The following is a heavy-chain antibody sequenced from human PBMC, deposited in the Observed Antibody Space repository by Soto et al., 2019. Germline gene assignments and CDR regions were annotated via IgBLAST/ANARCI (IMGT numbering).Heavy chain of an antibody. V-gene: IGHV3-30*18. CDR1: GFAFSSYG. CDR3: AKDGSYGMDV. CDR2: ISYDGSNK. Sequence: HPGGSLRLSCAASGFAFSSYGMHWVRQAPGKGLEWVAVISYDGSNKYYADSVKGRFTISRDNSKNTLYLQMNSLRAGDTAVYYCAKDGSYGMDVWGQGTTVTVS. J-gene: IGHJ6*02.